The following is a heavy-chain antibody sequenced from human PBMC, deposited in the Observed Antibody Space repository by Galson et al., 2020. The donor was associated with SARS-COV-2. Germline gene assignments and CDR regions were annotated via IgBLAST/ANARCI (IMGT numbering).Heavy chain of an antibody. Sequence: GGSLRLSCAASGFTFSSYGMHWVRQAPGKGLEWVAVIWYDGSNKYYADSVKGRFTISRDNSKNTLYLKMNSLRAEDTAVYYCARDLMIGGGGDSLWGQGTLVTVSS. CDR2: IWYDGSNK. J-gene: IGHJ4*02. V-gene: IGHV3-33*08. CDR3: ARDLMIGGGGDSL. D-gene: IGHD2-21*02. CDR1: GFTFSSYG.